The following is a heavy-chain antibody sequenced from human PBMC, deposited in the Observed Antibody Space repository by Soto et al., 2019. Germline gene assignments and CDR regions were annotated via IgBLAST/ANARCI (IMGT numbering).Heavy chain of an antibody. CDR1: GGSFSGYY. CDR3: ARDKITGLFDY. V-gene: IGHV4-34*01. CDR2: INHSGST. Sequence: TSETLSLTCAVYGGSFSGYYWTWIRQPPGTGLEWIGEINHSGSTNYNPSLKSRVTISVDTSKNQFSLKLTSVTAADTAVYYCARDKITGLFDYWCPGPLVTVSS. D-gene: IGHD2-8*02. J-gene: IGHJ4*02.